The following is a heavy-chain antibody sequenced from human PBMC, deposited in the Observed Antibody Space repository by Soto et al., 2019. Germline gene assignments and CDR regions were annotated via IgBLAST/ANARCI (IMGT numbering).Heavy chain of an antibody. CDR3: AREGRAMPTPFYYYYGMDV. J-gene: IGHJ6*02. CDR2: IIPIFGTA. Sequence: QVQLVQSGAGVKKPGSSVKVSCKASGGTFSSYAISWVRQAPGQGLEWMGGIIPIFGTANYAQKFQGRVTITADESTSTAYMELSSLRSEDTAVYYCAREGRAMPTPFYYYYGMDVWGQGTTVTVSS. V-gene: IGHV1-69*01. D-gene: IGHD2-2*01. CDR1: GGTFSSYA.